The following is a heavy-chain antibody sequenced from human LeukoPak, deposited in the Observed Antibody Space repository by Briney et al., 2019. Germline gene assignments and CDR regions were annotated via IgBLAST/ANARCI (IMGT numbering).Heavy chain of an antibody. J-gene: IGHJ4*02. D-gene: IGHD6-19*01. CDR3: ARTGYSSGWRYYFDY. CDR2: IYPGDSDT. V-gene: IGHV5-51*01. CDR1: GYSFTSYW. Sequence: GESLKISCKGSGYSFTSYWIGWVCQMPGKGLEWMGIIYPGDSDTRYSPSFQGQVTISADKSISTAYLQWSSLKASDTAMYYCARTGYSSGWRYYFDYWGQGTLVTVSS.